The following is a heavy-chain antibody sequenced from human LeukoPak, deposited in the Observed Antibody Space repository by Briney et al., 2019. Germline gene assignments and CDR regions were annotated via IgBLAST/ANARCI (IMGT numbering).Heavy chain of an antibody. Sequence: PGGSLRLSCAASGFTFSSYGMHWVRQAPGKGLEWVAVIWYDGSNKYYADSVKGRFTISTDNSKNTLYLQMNSLRAEDTAVYYCARVREDGDYVFYFDYWGQGTLVTVSS. CDR2: IWYDGSNK. CDR3: ARVREDGDYVFYFDY. J-gene: IGHJ4*02. D-gene: IGHD4-17*01. CDR1: GFTFSSYG. V-gene: IGHV3-33*01.